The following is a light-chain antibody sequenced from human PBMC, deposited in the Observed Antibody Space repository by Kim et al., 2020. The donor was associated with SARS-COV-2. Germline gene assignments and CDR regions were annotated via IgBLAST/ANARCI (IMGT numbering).Light chain of an antibody. CDR3: VLYMGSGIWV. Sequence: QTVVTQEPSFSVSPGGTVTLTCGLSSDSVSTSYYPSWYQQTPGQAPRTLIYSTNTRSSGVPDRFSGSILGNKAALTITGAHADDESDYYCVLYMGSGIWVFGGGTQLTVL. CDR2: STN. J-gene: IGLJ3*02. CDR1: SDSVSTSYY. V-gene: IGLV8-61*01.